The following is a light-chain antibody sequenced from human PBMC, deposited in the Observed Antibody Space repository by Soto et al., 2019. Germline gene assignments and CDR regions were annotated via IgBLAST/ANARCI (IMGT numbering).Light chain of an antibody. CDR1: QSVSSAY. CDR2: GAS. CDR3: QQYGSSPFT. Sequence: EIVLTQSPGTLSLSPGDRATLSCRASQSVSSAYLAWYQHTPGQAPRLLIYGASTRATVIPDRFSGSGSGTDFSLTISRLGPEDFAVYYCQQYGSSPFTFGQGTRLEIK. V-gene: IGKV3-20*01. J-gene: IGKJ5*01.